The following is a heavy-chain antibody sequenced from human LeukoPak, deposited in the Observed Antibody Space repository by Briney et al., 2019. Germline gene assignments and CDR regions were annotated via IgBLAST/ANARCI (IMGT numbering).Heavy chain of an antibody. CDR3: ARGSIVVVPAAIRRGFDP. Sequence: PSETLSLTCAVYGGSFSGYYWSWIRQPPGKGLEWIGEINHSGSTNYNPSLKSRVTISVDTFKNQFSLKLSSVTAADTAVYYCARGSIVVVPAAIRRGFDPWGQGTLVTVSS. CDR2: INHSGST. V-gene: IGHV4-34*01. CDR1: GGSFSGYY. D-gene: IGHD2-2*02. J-gene: IGHJ5*02.